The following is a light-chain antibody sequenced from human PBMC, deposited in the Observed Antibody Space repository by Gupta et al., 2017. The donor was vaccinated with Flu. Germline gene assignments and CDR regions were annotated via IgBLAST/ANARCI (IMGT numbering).Light chain of an antibody. CDR1: QSVSTK. CDR2: DAS. J-gene: IGKJ5*01. CDR3: QQYNDRPIT. V-gene: IGKV3-15*01. Sequence: EIVMTQSPATLSVSPGERATLSCRASQSVSTKLRWYQQRLGQAPRFLIYDASTRATGIPARFSGSGSGTEFTLTISSLQSEDFAVYYCQQYNDRPITFGQGTRLDIK.